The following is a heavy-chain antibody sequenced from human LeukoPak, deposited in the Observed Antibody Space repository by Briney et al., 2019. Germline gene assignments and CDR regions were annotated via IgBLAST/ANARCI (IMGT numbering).Heavy chain of an antibody. CDR2: IYYSGST. Sequence: SETLSLTCTVSGGSMSSYYWSWIRQPPGKGLEWIGYIYYSGSTKYDPSLKSRVTISVDTSKNQFSLKLSSVTAADTAVYYCARGARAGYNLEPFDYWGQGTLVTVSS. CDR3: ARGARAGYNLEPFDY. CDR1: GGSMSSYY. J-gene: IGHJ4*02. D-gene: IGHD5-24*01. V-gene: IGHV4-59*08.